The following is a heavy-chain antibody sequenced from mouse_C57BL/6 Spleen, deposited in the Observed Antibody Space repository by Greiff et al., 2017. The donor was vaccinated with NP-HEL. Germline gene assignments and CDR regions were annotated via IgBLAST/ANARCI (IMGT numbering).Heavy chain of an antibody. V-gene: IGHV14-4*01. CDR2: IDPENGDT. Sequence: EVQLQQSGAELVRPGASVKLSCTASGFNIKDDYMHWVKQRPEQGLEWIGWIDPENGDTEYASKFQGKATITADTSSNTAYLQLSSLTSEDTAVYYCTTCTYDGYPYWYFDVWGTGTTVTVSS. J-gene: IGHJ1*03. D-gene: IGHD2-3*01. CDR3: TTCTYDGYPYWYFDV. CDR1: GFNIKDDY.